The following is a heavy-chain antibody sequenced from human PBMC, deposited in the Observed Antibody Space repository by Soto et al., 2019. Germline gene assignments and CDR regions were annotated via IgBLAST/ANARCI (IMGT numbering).Heavy chain of an antibody. J-gene: IGHJ3*02. V-gene: IGHV3-11*01. Sequence: GGSLRLSCAASGFTLSDYYMTWIRQAPGKGLEWVSYISSSADTIHYADSVRGRFTISRDNAKNSMFLQMNSLRAEDSAVYYCARDGITILGSDTFDIWGQGTKVTVSS. CDR3: ARDGITILGSDTFDI. CDR2: ISSSADTI. CDR1: GFTLSDYY. D-gene: IGHD3-3*01.